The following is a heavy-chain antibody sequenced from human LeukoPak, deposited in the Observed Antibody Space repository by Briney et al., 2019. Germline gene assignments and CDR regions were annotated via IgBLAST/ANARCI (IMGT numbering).Heavy chain of an antibody. CDR2: INPNSGGT. Sequence: ASVKVSCKASGYTFTSYYMHWVRQAPGQGLEWMGWINPNSGGTNYAQKFQGRVTMTRDTSISTAYMELSRLRSDDTAVYYCARVIAVAGTRAFDIWGQGTMVTVSS. D-gene: IGHD6-19*01. J-gene: IGHJ3*02. CDR1: GYTFTSYY. CDR3: ARVIAVAGTRAFDI. V-gene: IGHV1-2*02.